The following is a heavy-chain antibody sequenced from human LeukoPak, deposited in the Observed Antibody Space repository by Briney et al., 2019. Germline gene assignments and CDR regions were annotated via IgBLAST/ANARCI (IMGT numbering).Heavy chain of an antibody. V-gene: IGHV3-15*01. CDR2: IKGKSDGGTT. Sequence: GGSLRLSCGASGFTVSDVWMSWVRQAPGKGLEWLGRIKGKSDGGTTDYAAPVKGRFTISRDDSKNTVFLQMNSLKTEDTAVYYCTTDPRHWGQGTLVTVSS. CDR1: GFTVSDVW. CDR3: TTDPRH. J-gene: IGHJ4*02.